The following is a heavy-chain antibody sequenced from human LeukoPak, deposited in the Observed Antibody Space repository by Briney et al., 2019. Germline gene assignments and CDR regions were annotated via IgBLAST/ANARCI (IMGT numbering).Heavy chain of an antibody. CDR2: ISGSGGDT. J-gene: IGHJ3*02. V-gene: IGHV3-23*01. D-gene: IGHD3-22*01. CDR1: GFTFSSYA. CDR3: AKDHDSSSYYHDAFDI. Sequence: PGGSLRLSCAASGFTFSSYAMSWVRQAPGKGLEWVSVISGSGGDTFYADSVKGRFTTSRDNSKNTLYLQMNSLRAEDTAVYYCAKDHDSSSYYHDAFDIWGQGTMVTVSS.